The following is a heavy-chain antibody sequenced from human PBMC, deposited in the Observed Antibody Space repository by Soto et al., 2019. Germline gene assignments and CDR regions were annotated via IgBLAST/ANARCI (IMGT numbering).Heavy chain of an antibody. V-gene: IGHV4-59*01. Sequence: SEILSLTCTVSGGSISSYYWSWIRQPPGKGLEWIGYIYYSGSTNYNPSLKSRVTISVDTSKNQFSLKLSSVTAADTAVYYCAREGHYPSGFDYWGQGTLVTVSS. CDR3: AREGHYPSGFDY. J-gene: IGHJ4*02. CDR1: GGSISSYY. CDR2: IYYSGST. D-gene: IGHD3-22*01.